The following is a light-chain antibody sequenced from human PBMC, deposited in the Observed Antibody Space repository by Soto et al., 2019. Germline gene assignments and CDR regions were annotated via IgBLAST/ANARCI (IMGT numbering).Light chain of an antibody. V-gene: IGLV2-14*01. J-gene: IGLJ2*01. Sequence: QSALTQPASVSGSPGQSITISCTGTSSDVGGYEYVSWYQQHPGKAPKLMIFVVNSRPSGVSNRFSGSKSGNTASLTISGLQAEDEADYYCSSYTTSSTKVFGGGTKVTVL. CDR1: SSDVGGYEY. CDR3: SSYTTSSTKV. CDR2: VVN.